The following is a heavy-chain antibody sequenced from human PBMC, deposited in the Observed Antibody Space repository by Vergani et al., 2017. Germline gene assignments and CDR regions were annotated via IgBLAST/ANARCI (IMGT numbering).Heavy chain of an antibody. J-gene: IGHJ4*02. CDR3: AKDVVVVPAAFDY. V-gene: IGHV3-30*04. D-gene: IGHD2-2*01. Sequence: VQLLESGGGLVQPGGSLRLSCAASGFTFSSYAMSWVRQAPGKGLEWVAVISYDGSNKYYADSVKGRFTISRDNSKNTLYLQMNSLRAEDTAVYYCAKDVVVVPAAFDYWGQGTLVTVSS. CDR2: ISYDGSNK. CDR1: GFTFSSYA.